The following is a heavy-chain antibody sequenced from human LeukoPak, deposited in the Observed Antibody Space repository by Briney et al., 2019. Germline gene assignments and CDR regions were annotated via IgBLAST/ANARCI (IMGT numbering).Heavy chain of an antibody. V-gene: IGHV3-30*18. D-gene: IGHD3-22*01. CDR2: ISYDGSDK. CDR3: ANFPPTYYYDSSGPHGAFDI. J-gene: IGHJ3*02. CDR1: GFTFSSYG. Sequence: GRSLRLSCAASGFTFSSYGVHWVRQAPGKGLEWVAAISYDGSDKYYADSVKGRFTISRDNSKNTLYLQMNSLRAEDTAVYYCANFPPTYYYDSSGPHGAFDIWGQGTMVTVSS.